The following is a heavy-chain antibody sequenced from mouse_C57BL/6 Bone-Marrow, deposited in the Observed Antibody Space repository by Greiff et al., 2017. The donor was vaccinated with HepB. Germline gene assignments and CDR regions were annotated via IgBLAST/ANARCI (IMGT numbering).Heavy chain of an antibody. V-gene: IGHV1-78*01. Sequence: VQLQQSDAELVKPGASVKISCKVSGYTFTDHTIHWMKQRPEQGLEWIGYIYPRDGSTKYNEKFKGKATLTADKSSSTAYMQLNSLTSEDSAVYFCARLRAFLYDYDDYYAMDYWGQGTSVTVSS. CDR2: IYPRDGST. CDR3: ARLRAFLYDYDDYYAMDY. D-gene: IGHD2-4*01. CDR1: GYTFTDHT. J-gene: IGHJ4*01.